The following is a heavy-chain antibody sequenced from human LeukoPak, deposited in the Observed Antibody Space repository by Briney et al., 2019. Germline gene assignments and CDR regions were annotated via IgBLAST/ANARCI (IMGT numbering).Heavy chain of an antibody. CDR2: INSDGSST. Sequence: GGSLRLSCAASGFTFGSYWMHWVRQAPGKGLVWVSRINSDGSSTSYADSVKGRFTISRDNAKNTLYLQMNSLRAEDTAVYYCARVIYGSGKYYFDYWGQGTLVTVSS. CDR3: ARVIYGSGKYYFDY. D-gene: IGHD6-19*01. V-gene: IGHV3-74*01. CDR1: GFTFGSYW. J-gene: IGHJ4*02.